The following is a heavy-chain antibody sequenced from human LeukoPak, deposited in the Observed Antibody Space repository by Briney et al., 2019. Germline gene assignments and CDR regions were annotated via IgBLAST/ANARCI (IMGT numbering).Heavy chain of an antibody. Sequence: ASVKVSCKASGYTFTSYYMHWVRQAPGQGLEWMGLINPSGGSTSYAQKFQGRVTMTRDTSTSTVYMELSSLRSEDTAVYYCARGVRRNWNYDYGMDVWGQGTTVTVSS. CDR1: GYTFTSYY. V-gene: IGHV1-46*01. CDR3: ARGVRRNWNYDYGMDV. D-gene: IGHD1-7*01. J-gene: IGHJ6*02. CDR2: INPSGGST.